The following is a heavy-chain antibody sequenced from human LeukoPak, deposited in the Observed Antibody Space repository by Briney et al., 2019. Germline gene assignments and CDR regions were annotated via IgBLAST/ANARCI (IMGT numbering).Heavy chain of an antibody. Sequence: GGSLRLSCAASGFTVSSNYMNWVRQAPGKGLEWVSVIYSGGSTYYADSVKGRFTISRDNSKNTLYLQMNSLRAEDTAVYYCARDVSYGWYYFDYWGQGTLVTVSS. V-gene: IGHV3-53*01. J-gene: IGHJ4*02. CDR1: GFTVSSNY. CDR2: IYSGGST. CDR3: ARDVSYGWYYFDY. D-gene: IGHD5-18*01.